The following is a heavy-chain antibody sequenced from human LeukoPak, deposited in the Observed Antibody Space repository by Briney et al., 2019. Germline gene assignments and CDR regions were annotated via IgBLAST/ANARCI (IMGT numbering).Heavy chain of an antibody. J-gene: IGHJ6*04. D-gene: IGHD6-6*01. CDR2: MNPNSGNT. CDR3: ARGGGQLVFMDV. V-gene: IGHV1-8*03. CDR1: GYTFTSYD. Sequence: ASVKVSCKASGYTFTSYDINWVRQATGQGLEWMGWMNPNSGNTGYAQKFQGRVTITRNTSISTAYMELSSLRSEDTAVYYCARGGGQLVFMDVWGKGTTVTVSS.